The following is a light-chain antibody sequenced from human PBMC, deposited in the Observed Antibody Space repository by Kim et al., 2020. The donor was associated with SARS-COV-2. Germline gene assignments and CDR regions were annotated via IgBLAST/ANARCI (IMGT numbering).Light chain of an antibody. Sequence: ELTQPPSASGTPGQRVTISCSGSSSNIGSNTVNWYQQLPGTAPKLLIYSNNQRPSGVPDRFSGSKSGTSASLAISGLQSENEADYYCAAWDDSLNGWVFGGGTKLTVL. J-gene: IGLJ3*02. CDR1: SSNIGSNT. CDR3: AAWDDSLNGWV. CDR2: SNN. V-gene: IGLV1-44*01.